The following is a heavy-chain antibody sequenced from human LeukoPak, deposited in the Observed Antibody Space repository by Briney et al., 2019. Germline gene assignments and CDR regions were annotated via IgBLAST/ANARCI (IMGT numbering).Heavy chain of an antibody. D-gene: IGHD3-22*01. Sequence: PSETLSLTCAVYGGSISGYYWSWIRQPPGKGLDWIGEIIHSGGTNYNPSLKSRVTISVDTSKNQFSLKLSSVTAADTAVYYCASTDSSGYYYGYWGQGTLVTVSS. CDR2: IIHSGGT. J-gene: IGHJ4*02. CDR1: GGSISGYY. CDR3: ASTDSSGYYYGY. V-gene: IGHV4-34*12.